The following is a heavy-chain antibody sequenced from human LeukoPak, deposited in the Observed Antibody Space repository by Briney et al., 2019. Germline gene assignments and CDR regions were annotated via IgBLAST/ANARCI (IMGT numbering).Heavy chain of an antibody. J-gene: IGHJ5*02. D-gene: IGHD2-2*02. CDR1: GFTFSSYE. Sequence: GGSLRLSCAASGFTFSSYEMNWVRQAPGKGLEWVSYISSSGSTIYYADSVKGRFTISRDNAKNSLYLQMNSLRAEDTAVYYCARARVPAAIDHWFDPWGQGTLVTVSS. CDR2: ISSSGSTI. CDR3: ARARVPAAIDHWFDP. V-gene: IGHV3-48*03.